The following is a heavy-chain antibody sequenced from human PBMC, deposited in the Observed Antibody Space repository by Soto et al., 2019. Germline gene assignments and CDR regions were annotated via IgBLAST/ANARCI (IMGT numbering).Heavy chain of an antibody. V-gene: IGHV3-23*01. CDR2: ISAGSEGA. CDR3: ARYLWWYLH. CDR1: GFTFSSHA. J-gene: IGHJ4*02. Sequence: EVQLLESGGGLVQPGGALRLSCAASGFTFSSHAMSWVRQAPGKGLEWISSISAGSEGAYYADSVKGRFTISRDNSSNTLYLQMNSLRAEDTAVYYCARYLWWYLHWGQGTLVTVSS. D-gene: IGHD2-15*01.